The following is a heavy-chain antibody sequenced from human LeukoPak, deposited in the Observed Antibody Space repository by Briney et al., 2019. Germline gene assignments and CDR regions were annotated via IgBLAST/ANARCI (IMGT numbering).Heavy chain of an antibody. CDR3: TREDRPYCPFAY. J-gene: IGHJ4*02. D-gene: IGHD2-15*01. Sequence: SEALSLTCGVSGGSIDITNYWSWVRQAPGKGLEWIGEIAHDGTINYNPSLRSRVAMSLDRANNQFSLSLTSVTAADTAVYYCTREDRPYCPFAYWGQGVLVTVSS. CDR2: IAHDGTI. CDR1: GGSIDITNY. V-gene: IGHV4-4*02.